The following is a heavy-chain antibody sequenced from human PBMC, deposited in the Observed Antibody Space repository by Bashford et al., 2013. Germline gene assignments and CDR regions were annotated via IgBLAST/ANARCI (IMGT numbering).Heavy chain of an antibody. CDR2: ISAYNGNT. J-gene: IGHJ5*02. V-gene: IGHV1-18*04. CDR1: GYTFTSYG. Sequence: ASVKVSCKASGYTFTSYGISWVRQAPGQGLEWMGWISAYNGNTNYAQKLQGRVTMTTDTSTSTAYMELRSLRSDDTAVYYCARDGDGPICSGGSCYQAGWFDPWGQGTLVTVSS. D-gene: IGHD2-15*01. CDR3: ARDGDGPICSGGSCYQAGWFDP.